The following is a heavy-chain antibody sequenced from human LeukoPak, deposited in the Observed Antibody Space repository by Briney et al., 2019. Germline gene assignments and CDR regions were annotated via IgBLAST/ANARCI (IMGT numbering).Heavy chain of an antibody. Sequence: GESLRLSCTASGFTFTSYSMNWVRQAPGKGLEWVAFIRYDGTNKYYADSVKGRFTISRDNSKNTLSLQMNSLRPEDTAVYYCAKGYCSGTSCYSGLDWGQGTLVTVSS. D-gene: IGHD2-2*01. J-gene: IGHJ4*02. CDR3: AKGYCSGTSCYSGLD. CDR2: IRYDGTNK. CDR1: GFTFTSYS. V-gene: IGHV3-30*02.